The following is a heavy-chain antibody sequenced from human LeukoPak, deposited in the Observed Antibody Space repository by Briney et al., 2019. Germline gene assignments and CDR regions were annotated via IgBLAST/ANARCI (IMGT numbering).Heavy chain of an antibody. D-gene: IGHD6-13*01. CDR3: ARDPLAAHSGFDP. V-gene: IGHV3-23*01. J-gene: IGHJ5*02. CDR1: AFTFSSSA. CDR2: ISSDGGNT. Sequence: GGSLRLSCATSAFTFSSSAMSWVRQAPGKGLEWVSAISSDGGNTYYADSVKGRFAISRDNSRNTLYLQMNSLRSEDTAVYYCARDPLAAHSGFDPWGQGTLVTVSS.